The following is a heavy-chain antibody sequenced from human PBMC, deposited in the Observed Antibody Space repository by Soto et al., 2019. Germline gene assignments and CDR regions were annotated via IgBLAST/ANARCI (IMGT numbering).Heavy chain of an antibody. Sequence: GASVKVSCKASGYTFTSYGISWVRQAPGQGLEWMGWISAYNGNTNYAQKLQGRVTMTTDTSTSTAYMELRSLRSDDTAVYYCARTKRGVRPSSGPGDYWGQGTLVTVSS. D-gene: IGHD6-19*01. CDR1: GYTFTSYG. CDR3: ARTKRGVRPSSGPGDY. CDR2: ISAYNGNT. J-gene: IGHJ4*02. V-gene: IGHV1-18*01.